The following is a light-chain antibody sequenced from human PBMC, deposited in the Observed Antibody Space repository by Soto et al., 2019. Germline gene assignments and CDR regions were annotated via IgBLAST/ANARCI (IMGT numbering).Light chain of an antibody. CDR1: YSLIHSDGDTY. J-gene: IGKJ1*01. CDR3: MQGTHWPWT. V-gene: IGKV2-30*02. CDR2: EVS. Sequence: DVVMTQSPLSLPVTLGQPASISCRSSYSLIHSDGDTYLNWFQQRPGQSPRRLIYEVSNRDSGVXDXXTDSGSGTDFTLKISRVEAEDVGIYYCMQGTHWPWTFGQGTEVEIK.